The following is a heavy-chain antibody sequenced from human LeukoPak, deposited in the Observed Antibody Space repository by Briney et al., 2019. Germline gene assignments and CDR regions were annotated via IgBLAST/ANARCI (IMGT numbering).Heavy chain of an antibody. CDR2: ISFSNEK. D-gene: IGHD3-9*01. Sequence: GSLRLSCVASGFPFTAFGMTWVRQAPGKGLEWVSTISFSNEKFYGDSVRGRFTISRDNAKNSLYLQMNSLRAEDTAVYYCARDRLGYDILTGSVPYYYYGMDVWGQGTTVTVSS. CDR1: GFPFTAFG. J-gene: IGHJ6*02. CDR3: ARDRLGYDILTGSVPYYYYGMDV. V-gene: IGHV3-69-1*01.